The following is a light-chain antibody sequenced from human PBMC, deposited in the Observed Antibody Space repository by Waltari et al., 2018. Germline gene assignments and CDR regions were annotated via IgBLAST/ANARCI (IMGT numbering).Light chain of an antibody. Sequence: DIQMTQYPSSLSASVGDRVTITCRASRDINIWLAWYQQKPEKAPKSLIFGSSGLQSGVPSRFSGTGSGTDFTLTISNLQPEDFATYYCQQYNSYPVTFGQGTRVEIK. CDR2: GSS. CDR1: RDINIW. J-gene: IGKJ5*01. V-gene: IGKV1D-16*01. CDR3: QQYNSYPVT.